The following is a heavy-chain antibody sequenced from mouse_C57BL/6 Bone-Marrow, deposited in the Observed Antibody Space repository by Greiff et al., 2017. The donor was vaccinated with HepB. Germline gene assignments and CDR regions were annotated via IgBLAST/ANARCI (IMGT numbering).Heavy chain of an antibody. J-gene: IGHJ2*01. CDR1: GYTFTSYW. Sequence: QIQLQQPGTELVKPGASVKLSCKASGYTFTSYWMHWVKQRPGQGLEWIGNINPSNGGTNYNEKFKSKATLTVDKSSSTAYMQRSSLTSEDSAVDYCARTINYYGSSQYYFDYWGQGTTLTVSS. V-gene: IGHV1-53*01. CDR3: ARTINYYGSSQYYFDY. D-gene: IGHD1-1*01. CDR2: INPSNGGT.